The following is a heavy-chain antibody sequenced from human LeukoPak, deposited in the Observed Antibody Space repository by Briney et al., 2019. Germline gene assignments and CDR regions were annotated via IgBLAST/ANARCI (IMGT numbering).Heavy chain of an antibody. Sequence: GGSLSLSCAVSGFTFSSYWMSWVRQAPGKGLEWVANIKRGGSEEYYVDSVKGRFTISRDNAKNSLFLQMDSLRAEDTAVYYCARIEGTSRSLTYYFYYMDVWGKGTTVTVSS. CDR3: ARIEGTSRSLTYYFYYMDV. D-gene: IGHD5-12*01. CDR1: GFTFSSYW. CDR2: IKRGGSEE. V-gene: IGHV3-7*01. J-gene: IGHJ6*03.